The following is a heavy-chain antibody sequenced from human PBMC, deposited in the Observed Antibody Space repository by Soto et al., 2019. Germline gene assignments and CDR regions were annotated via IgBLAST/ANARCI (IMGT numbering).Heavy chain of an antibody. CDR1: GFTFSNHA. V-gene: IGHV3-33*01. CDR3: ARDGQYLAPYAFDI. D-gene: IGHD2-2*01. Sequence: QVQLVESGGGVVQPGSSLRLSCATSGFTFSNHAMHWVRQSPGKGLEWVAQIWYDGSIKNYAESMKGRFTISRDSPKNTLFLQRNSLRVEDTAVYHCARDGQYLAPYAFDIWGQGTLVTVSS. CDR2: IWYDGSIK. J-gene: IGHJ3*02.